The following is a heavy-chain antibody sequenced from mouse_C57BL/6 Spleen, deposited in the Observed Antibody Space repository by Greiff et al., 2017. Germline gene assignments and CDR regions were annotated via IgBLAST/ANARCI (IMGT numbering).Heavy chain of an antibody. CDR2: IDPSDSYT. CDR1: GYTFTSYW. J-gene: IGHJ2*01. D-gene: IGHD1-1*01. CDR3: ARRGHYYGSSFGG. Sequence: QVQLQQPGAELVMPGASVKLSCKASGYTFTSYWMHWVKQRPGQGLEWIGEIDPSDSYTNYNHKFKGKSTLTVDKSSSTAYMQLSSLTSEDSAVYYCARRGHYYGSSFGGWGHSTTLSV. V-gene: IGHV1-69*01.